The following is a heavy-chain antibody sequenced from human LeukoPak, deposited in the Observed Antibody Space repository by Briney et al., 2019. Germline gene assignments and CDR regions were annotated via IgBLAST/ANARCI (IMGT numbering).Heavy chain of an antibody. CDR2: ISYNSASI. V-gene: IGHV3-23*01. CDR3: ARSQPAAISWFDP. Sequence: PGGSLRLSCAASGFTFSSYAMNWLRQAPGNGLEWVSAISYNSASIYYADSVKGRFTISRDNSKNTLYLQMDSLSADDTAVYFCARSQPAAISWFDPWGQGTLVAVSS. J-gene: IGHJ5*02. CDR1: GFTFSSYA. D-gene: IGHD2-2*02.